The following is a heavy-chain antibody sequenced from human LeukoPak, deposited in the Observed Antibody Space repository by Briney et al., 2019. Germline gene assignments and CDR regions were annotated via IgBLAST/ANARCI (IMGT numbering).Heavy chain of an antibody. V-gene: IGHV3-48*03. CDR1: GFTFSNFE. Sequence: GGSLRLSCAASGFTFSNFEMHWVRQAPGKGLEWVSYISGSGSTIVHADSVKGRFTISRDNAMNSLYLQMNSLRAEDTAVYYCVREGVNPETWFDPWGQGTLVTVSS. D-gene: IGHD1-14*01. CDR2: ISGSGSTI. CDR3: VREGVNPETWFDP. J-gene: IGHJ5*02.